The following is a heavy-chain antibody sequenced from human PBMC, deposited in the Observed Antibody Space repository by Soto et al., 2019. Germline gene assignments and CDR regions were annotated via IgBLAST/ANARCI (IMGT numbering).Heavy chain of an antibody. CDR2: IYYSGST. V-gene: IGHV4-30-4*01. J-gene: IGHJ5*02. CDR3: ARERPDGARLDP. D-gene: IGHD6-6*01. CDR1: GGSISSGDYY. Sequence: QVQLQESGPGLVKPSQTLSLTCTVSGGSISSGDYYWSWTRQPPGKGLEWIGYIYYSGSTYYSPSLKSRVTISVDTSKNQFSLKLSSVTAADTAVYYCARERPDGARLDPWGQGTLVTVSS.